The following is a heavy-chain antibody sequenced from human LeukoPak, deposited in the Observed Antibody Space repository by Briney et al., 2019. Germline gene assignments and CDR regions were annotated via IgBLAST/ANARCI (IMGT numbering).Heavy chain of an antibody. CDR3: AATTHSGWYYFHY. J-gene: IGHJ4*02. V-gene: IGHV5-10-1*01. D-gene: IGHD6-19*01. Sequence: GESLKISCKGSGYSFTSYWISWVRQMPGKGLEWMGRIDPSDSYTKYSPSFQGHVTIPADKSISTAYLQWSSLKASDTAMFYCAATTHSGWYYFHYWGQGTLVTVSS. CDR2: IDPSDSYT. CDR1: GYSFTSYW.